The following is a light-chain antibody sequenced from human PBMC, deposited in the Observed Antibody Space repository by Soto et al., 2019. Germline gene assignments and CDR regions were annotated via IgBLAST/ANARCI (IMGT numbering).Light chain of an antibody. CDR1: SSDVGSYDL. CDR2: EGT. Sequence: QSALTQPASVSGSPGQSLTISCTGTSSDVGSYDLVSWYQQLPGKAPKLMIYEGTQRPSGVSDRFSGSKSGNTASQTISGLQAEDEADYYCCSYAGTSTWVFGGGTKLTVL. CDR3: CSYAGTSTWV. V-gene: IGLV2-23*01. J-gene: IGLJ3*02.